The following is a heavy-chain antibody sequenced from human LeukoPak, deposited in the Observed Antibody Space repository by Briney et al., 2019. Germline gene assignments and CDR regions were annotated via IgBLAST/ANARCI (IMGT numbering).Heavy chain of an antibody. CDR1: GFIFSDYS. J-gene: IGHJ4*02. D-gene: IGHD2-2*01. CDR2: INPNGDST. CDR3: ARVVGGGNFDY. Sequence: GGSLRLSCAASGFIFSDYSMHWIRRAPGKGLEYVSAINPNGDSTYYANSVKGRFTISRDNSKDTLFLQMGSLRTEDMAMYYCARVVGGGNFDYWGQGTLVTVPS. V-gene: IGHV3-64*01.